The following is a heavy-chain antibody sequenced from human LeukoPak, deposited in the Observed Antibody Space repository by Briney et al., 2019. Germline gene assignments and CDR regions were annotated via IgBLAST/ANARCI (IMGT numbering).Heavy chain of an antibody. J-gene: IGHJ3*02. Sequence: ASVKVSCKASGGTLSSYAISWVRQAPGQGLEWMGGIIPIFGTANYAQKFQGRVTITADESTSTAYMELSSLRSEDTAVYYCARDLKQVGATTGRKPNAFDIWGQGTMVTVSS. V-gene: IGHV1-69*13. CDR2: IIPIFGTA. D-gene: IGHD1-26*01. CDR3: ARDLKQVGATTGRKPNAFDI. CDR1: GGTLSSYA.